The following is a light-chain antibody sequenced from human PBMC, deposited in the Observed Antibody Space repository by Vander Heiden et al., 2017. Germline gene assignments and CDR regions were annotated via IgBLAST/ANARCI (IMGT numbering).Light chain of an antibody. J-gene: IGKJ3*01. CDR3: QLYNNWPPFT. CDR1: QSVSSN. CDR2: GAS. V-gene: IGKV3-15*01. Sequence: EIVMTQPPATLSVSPGERATLSCRASQSVSSNLAWYQQKPGQAPRLLIYGASTRATGIPARFSGSGSGTEFTLTISSLQSEDFAVYYCQLYNNWPPFTFGHGTKVDIK.